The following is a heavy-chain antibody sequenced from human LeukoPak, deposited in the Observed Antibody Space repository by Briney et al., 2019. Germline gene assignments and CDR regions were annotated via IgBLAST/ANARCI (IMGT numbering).Heavy chain of an antibody. J-gene: IGHJ3*02. Sequence: ASVKVSCKASGYTFTSYGISWVRQAPGQGLEWMGWISAYNGNTNYAQKFQGWVTMTRDTSISTAYMELSRLRSDDTAVYYCARDGRFYDSSGDFPPHAFDIWGQGTMVTVSS. CDR3: ARDGRFYDSSGDFPPHAFDI. V-gene: IGHV1-18*01. CDR2: ISAYNGNT. D-gene: IGHD3-22*01. CDR1: GYTFTSYG.